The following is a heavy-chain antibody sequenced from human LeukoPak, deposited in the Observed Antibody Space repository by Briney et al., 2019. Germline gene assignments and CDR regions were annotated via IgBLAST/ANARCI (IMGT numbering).Heavy chain of an antibody. D-gene: IGHD3-22*01. CDR1: GFTFSSYA. Sequence: GGSLRLSCAASGFTFSSYAMYWVRQAPGKGLEWVSGISGGGGSTYFAASVKGRFTISRDNSKNTLYLQMNSLRAEDTAVYYCAKDSPYDSSGYYPNYFDYWGQGTLVTVSS. CDR2: ISGGGGST. V-gene: IGHV3-23*01. CDR3: AKDSPYDSSGYYPNYFDY. J-gene: IGHJ4*02.